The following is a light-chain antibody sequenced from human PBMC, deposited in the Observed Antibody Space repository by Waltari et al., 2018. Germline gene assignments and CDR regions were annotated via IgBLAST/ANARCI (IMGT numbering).Light chain of an antibody. J-gene: IGLJ3*02. CDR1: SSNIGAGYD. V-gene: IGLV1-40*01. CDR2: AYS. Sequence: QSVLTQPPSLSGAPGQRVSISCTGSSSNIGAGYDVHWYQQLPGASPKLLIYAYSNRPAGVPNRFYGSRSGTSASLAITGLQAEDEADYYCQSYDSSLSAVFGGGTKLTVL. CDR3: QSYDSSLSAV.